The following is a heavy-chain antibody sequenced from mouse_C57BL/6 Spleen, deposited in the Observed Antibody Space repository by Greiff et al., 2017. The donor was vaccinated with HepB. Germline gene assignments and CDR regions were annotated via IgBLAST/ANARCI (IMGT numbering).Heavy chain of an antibody. J-gene: IGHJ1*03. CDR2: IDPSDSET. CDR1: GYTFTSYW. D-gene: IGHD1-1*01. CDR3: ARSYYCGSSSYWYFDV. V-gene: IGHV1-52*01. Sequence: VQLQQPGAELVRPGSSVKLSCKASGYTFTSYWMHWVQQRPIQGLEWIGNIDPSDSETHYNQKFKDKATLTVDKSSSTAYLKLSSLTSEDSAVYYCARSYYCGSSSYWYFDVWGTGTTVTVSS.